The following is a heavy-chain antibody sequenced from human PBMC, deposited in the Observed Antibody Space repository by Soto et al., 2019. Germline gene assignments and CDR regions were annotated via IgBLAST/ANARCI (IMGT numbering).Heavy chain of an antibody. CDR2: INAGYGNT. D-gene: IGHD7-27*01. CDR1: GYTFSSYA. V-gene: IGHV1-3*01. J-gene: IGHJ4*02. Sequence: ASVKVSCRASGYTFSSYAMHWVRQAPGQRLEWMGWINAGYGNTKSSQKFQDRVTISRDTSASTAYMELTSLRSEDTAVYYCARDTGDGTFDFWGQGTLVTVSS. CDR3: ARDTGDGTFDF.